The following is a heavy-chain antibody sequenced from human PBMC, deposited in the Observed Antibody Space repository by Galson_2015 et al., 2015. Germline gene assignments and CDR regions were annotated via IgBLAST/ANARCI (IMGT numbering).Heavy chain of an antibody. J-gene: IGHJ4*02. CDR3: ARSYSDETSGYYN. V-gene: IGHV1-8*01. D-gene: IGHD3-22*01. CDR2: MNSNSGYT. Sequence: SVKVSCKASGYTFISYDINWVRQATGQGLEWMGWMNSNSGYTGYGQKFQGRVTMTRNTSISTAYMELTSLSSEDTAVYYCARSYSDETSGYYNWGQGTLVTVSS. CDR1: GYTFISYD.